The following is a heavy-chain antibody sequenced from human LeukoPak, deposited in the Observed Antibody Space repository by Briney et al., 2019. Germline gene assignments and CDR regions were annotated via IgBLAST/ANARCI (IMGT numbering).Heavy chain of an antibody. CDR2: ISGSGDTT. CDR3: AKEGPAYDILTGHYYYYSMDV. J-gene: IGHJ6*04. D-gene: IGHD3-9*01. Sequence: GGSLRLSCAASGFTFSSYAMSWVRQVPGKGLEWVSAISGSGDTTYYADSVKGRLTISRDNSKNTLYLQMNSLRAEDTAIYYCAKEGPAYDILTGHYYYYSMDVWGKGTRSPSPQ. V-gene: IGHV3-23*01. CDR1: GFTFSSYA.